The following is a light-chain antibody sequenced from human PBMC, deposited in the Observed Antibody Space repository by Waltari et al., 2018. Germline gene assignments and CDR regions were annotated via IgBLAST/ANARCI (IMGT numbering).Light chain of an antibody. J-gene: IGKJ2*01. CDR1: QSVNSN. CDR2: GGS. CDR3: QQYDNWLPYT. V-gene: IGKV3-15*01. Sequence: EIVMTQSPATLSVSPGERATLSCRTSQSVNSNLAWYQQRPGQPPRLLIYGGSTRAPGIPGRFRGSGSGTEFTLTISRLQSEDFAVYYCQQYDNWLPYTFGQGTKVDMK.